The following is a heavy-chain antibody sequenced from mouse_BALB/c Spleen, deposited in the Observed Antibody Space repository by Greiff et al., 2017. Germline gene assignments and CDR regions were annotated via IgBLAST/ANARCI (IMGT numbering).Heavy chain of an antibody. J-gene: IGHJ2*01. V-gene: IGHV3-8*02. CDR2: ISYSGST. CDR3: ARAYYGSSPFDY. CDR1: GDSITSGY. D-gene: IGHD1-1*01. Sequence: EVKLVESGPSLVKPSQTLSLTCSVTGDSITSGYWNWIRKFPGNKLEYMGYISYSGSTYYNPSLKSRISITRDTSKNQYYLQLNSVTTEDTATYYCARAYYGSSPFDYWGQGTTLTVSS.